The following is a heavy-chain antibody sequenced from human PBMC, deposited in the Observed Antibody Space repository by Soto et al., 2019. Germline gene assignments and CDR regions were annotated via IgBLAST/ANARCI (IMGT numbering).Heavy chain of an antibody. D-gene: IGHD2-21*02. Sequence: QVQLQESGPGLVRPSQTLSLTCTVSCGSISYDHYHWTWIRQPPGKGLEWIGYIHYSGSVFYNPSLQSRLSMSVDTSKTLFSLKLSSVTAADTAVYFCVREDDGGDRDYYGLDVWGQGTTVTVSS. V-gene: IGHV4-30-4*01. CDR2: IHYSGSV. CDR1: CGSISYDHYH. CDR3: VREDDGGDRDYYGLDV. J-gene: IGHJ6*02.